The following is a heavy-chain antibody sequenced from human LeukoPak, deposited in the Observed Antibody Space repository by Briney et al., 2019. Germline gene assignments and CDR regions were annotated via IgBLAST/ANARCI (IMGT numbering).Heavy chain of an antibody. CDR3: ARGTLPDKYYDFWSGYQTGMDV. Sequence: ASVKVSCKASGYTFTSYDINWVRQATGQGLEWMGWMNPNSGNTGYAQKFQGRVTMTRSTSISTAYMELSSLRSEDTAVYYCARGTLPDKYYDFWSGYQTGMDVWGQGTTVTVSS. CDR1: GYTFTSYD. CDR2: MNPNSGNT. V-gene: IGHV1-8*01. D-gene: IGHD3-3*01. J-gene: IGHJ6*02.